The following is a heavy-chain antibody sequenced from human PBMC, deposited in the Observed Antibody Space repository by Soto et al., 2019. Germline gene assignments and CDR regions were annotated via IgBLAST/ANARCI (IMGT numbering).Heavy chain of an antibody. CDR3: ARAFSNSEDYFDY. CDR1: GFSISSGGYY. D-gene: IGHD4-4*01. V-gene: IGHV4-31*03. Sequence: SETLCLTCTVSGFSISSGGYYWNWIRQHPGKGLEWIGYIYYSGSTYYNPSLKSRVTISVDTSKNQFSLKLSSVTAADTAVYYCARAFSNSEDYFDYWGQGTLVTVAS. J-gene: IGHJ4*02. CDR2: IYYSGST.